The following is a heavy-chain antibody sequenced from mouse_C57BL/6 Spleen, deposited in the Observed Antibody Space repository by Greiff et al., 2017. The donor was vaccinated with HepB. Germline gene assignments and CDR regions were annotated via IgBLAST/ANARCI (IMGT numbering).Heavy chain of an antibody. V-gene: IGHV1-26*01. D-gene: IGHD2-3*01. CDR1: GYTFTDYY. CDR3: ARSIYDGYYAMDY. Sequence: EVQLQQSGPELVKPGASVKISCKASGYTFTDYYMNWVKQSHGKSLEWIGDINPNNGGTSYNQKFKGKATLTVDKSSSTAYMELRSLTSEDSAVYYCARSIYDGYYAMDYWGQGTSVTVSS. CDR2: INPNNGGT. J-gene: IGHJ4*01.